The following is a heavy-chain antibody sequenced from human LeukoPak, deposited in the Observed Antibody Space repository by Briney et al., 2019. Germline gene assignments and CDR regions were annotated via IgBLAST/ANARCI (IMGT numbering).Heavy chain of an antibody. CDR3: ARDPRDSTRSWPPRENAFDI. D-gene: IGHD6-13*01. Sequence: SETLSLICAVYGGSFSDYYWGWIRQPPGKGLEWIWEINHSGSTNYNPSLKSRLTISVDMSKNQFSLKLSSVTAADMAVYYCARDPRDSTRSWPPRENAFDIWGPGPLVTVSS. J-gene: IGHJ3*02. V-gene: IGHV4-34*01. CDR1: GGSFSDYY. CDR2: INHSGST.